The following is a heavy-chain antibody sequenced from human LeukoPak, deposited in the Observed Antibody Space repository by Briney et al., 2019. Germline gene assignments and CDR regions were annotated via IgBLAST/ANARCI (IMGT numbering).Heavy chain of an antibody. CDR3: TRVIVAVPGYFDYFDF. Sequence: GGSLRLSCAASGFTFSSYWMSWVRQAPGKGLEWVADIKQDGSERYYVDSVKGRFTISRDNANNSLYLQMNSLRVEDTAVYYCTRVIVAVPGYFDYFDFWGQGVLVTVSS. J-gene: IGHJ4*02. D-gene: IGHD6-19*01. CDR1: GFTFSSYW. V-gene: IGHV3-7*01. CDR2: IKQDGSER.